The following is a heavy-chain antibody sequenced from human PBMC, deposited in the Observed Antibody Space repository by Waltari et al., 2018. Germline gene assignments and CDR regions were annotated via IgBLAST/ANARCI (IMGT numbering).Heavy chain of an antibody. CDR3: ARDKGRGELQGGY. CDR1: GYTFTGYY. V-gene: IGHV1-2*06. CDR2: INPNSGGT. D-gene: IGHD1-26*01. Sequence: QVQLVQSGAGVKKPGASVKVSCKASGYTFTGYYMHWVRQAPGQGLEWMGRINPNSGGTNYAQKFQGRVTMTRDTSISTAYMELSRLRSDDTAVYYCARDKGRGELQGGYWGQGTLVTVSS. J-gene: IGHJ4*02.